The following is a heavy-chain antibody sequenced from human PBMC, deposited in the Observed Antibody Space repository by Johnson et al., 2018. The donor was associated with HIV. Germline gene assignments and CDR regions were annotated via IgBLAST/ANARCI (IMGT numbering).Heavy chain of an antibody. D-gene: IGHD6-6*01. CDR2: IRYDGSNK. Sequence: QVQLVESGGGVVQPGRSLRLSCAASGFTFSSYAMHWVRQAPGKGLEWVAFIRYDGSNKYYADSVKGRFTISRDNSKNTLYLQMNSLRAEDTAVYYCARDKGIAARPYAFDIWGQGTMVTVSS. J-gene: IGHJ3*02. CDR3: ARDKGIAARPYAFDI. V-gene: IGHV3-30*04. CDR1: GFTFSSYA.